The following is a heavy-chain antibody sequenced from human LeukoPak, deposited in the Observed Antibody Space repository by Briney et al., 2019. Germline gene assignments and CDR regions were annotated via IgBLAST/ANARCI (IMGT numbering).Heavy chain of an antibody. J-gene: IGHJ3*02. CDR2: INHSGST. CDR3: ARGPYSSSWLGQVWDFDI. CDR1: GGSFSGYY. V-gene: IGHV4-34*01. Sequence: KASETLSLTCAVYGGSFSGYYWSWIRQPPGKGLEWIGEINHSGSTNYNASLKRRVTISVDTSKNHFSLMLSSVTAADTAVCYCARGPYSSSWLGQVWDFDIWGQGTMVTVSS. D-gene: IGHD6-13*01.